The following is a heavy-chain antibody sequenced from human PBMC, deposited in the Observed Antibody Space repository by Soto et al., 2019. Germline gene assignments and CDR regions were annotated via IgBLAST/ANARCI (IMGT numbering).Heavy chain of an antibody. CDR1: GGSFGANG. Sequence: PSETLSLTCTVSGGSFGANGGSWIRQPPGKGLEWVGYIYYSGSTNYNPSLKSRVTISVDTSKNQFSLKLSSVTAADTAVYYCARRWGGVFDLWGQGTMVTVSS. V-gene: IGHV4-59*08. J-gene: IGHJ3*01. CDR2: IYYSGST. CDR3: ARRWGGVFDL. D-gene: IGHD1-26*01.